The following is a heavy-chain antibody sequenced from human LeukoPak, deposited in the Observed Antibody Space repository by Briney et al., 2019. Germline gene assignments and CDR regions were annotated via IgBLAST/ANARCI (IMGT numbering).Heavy chain of an antibody. J-gene: IGHJ6*03. D-gene: IGHD1-26*01. CDR3: AKGRGWEASYYYYYMDV. CDR2: ISYDGSNK. Sequence: PGGSLRLSCAASGFTFSSYGIHWVRQAPGKGLEWVAIISYDGSNKFYADSVKGRFTISRDDSKNTVYLQMNSLRTEDTAVYYCAKGRGWEASYYYYYMDVWGKGTTVTISS. CDR1: GFTFSSYG. V-gene: IGHV3-30*18.